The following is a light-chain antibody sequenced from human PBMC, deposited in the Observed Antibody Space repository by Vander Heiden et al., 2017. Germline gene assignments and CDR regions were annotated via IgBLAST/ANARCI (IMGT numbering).Light chain of an antibody. Sequence: DIKMTQSPSSLSASVGDRVTITCRASLSISTYLNWYQQKPGKCPQRLIYASSRLQSGVPSMFSGSGSWTDFTLTISSLQPEDFATYYCQQSYSTPWTFGQGTKVEIK. CDR1: LSISTY. CDR3: QQSYSTPWT. J-gene: IGKJ1*01. V-gene: IGKV1-39*01. CDR2: ASS.